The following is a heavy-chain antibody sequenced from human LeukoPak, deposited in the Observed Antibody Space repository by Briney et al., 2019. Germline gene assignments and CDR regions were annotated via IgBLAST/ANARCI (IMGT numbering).Heavy chain of an antibody. CDR2: ISSSGSTI. V-gene: IGHV3-11*01. Sequence: GGSLRLSCAASGFTFSDYYMSWIRQAPGKGLEWVSYISSSGSTIYYADSVKGRFTISRDNSKNTLYLQMNSLRAEDTAVYYCAKGAIAVAGRWFDYWGQGTLVTVST. D-gene: IGHD6-19*01. J-gene: IGHJ4*02. CDR3: AKGAIAVAGRWFDY. CDR1: GFTFSDYY.